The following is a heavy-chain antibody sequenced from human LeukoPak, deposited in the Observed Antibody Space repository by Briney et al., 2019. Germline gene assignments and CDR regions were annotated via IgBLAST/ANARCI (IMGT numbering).Heavy chain of an antibody. CDR2: ISGSGGST. Sequence: RSGGSLRLSCAASGFTFSSYAMSWVRQAPGKGLEWVSAISGSGGSTYYADSVKGRFTISRDNSKNTLYLQMNSLRAEDTAVYYCAKLYSSSWYGGNWFDPWGQGTLVTVSS. J-gene: IGHJ5*02. D-gene: IGHD6-13*01. V-gene: IGHV3-23*01. CDR1: GFTFSSYA. CDR3: AKLYSSSWYGGNWFDP.